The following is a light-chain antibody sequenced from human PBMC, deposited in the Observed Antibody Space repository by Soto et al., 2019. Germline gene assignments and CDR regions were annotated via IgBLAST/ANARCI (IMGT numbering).Light chain of an antibody. V-gene: IGKV3-20*01. CDR2: GAS. Sequence: IVLTQSPGTLSLSPGERATLSCRASQSVTTSYLAWYQRKPGQAPRLLIYGASSRATGIPNRFSGSGSGTEFTLTISSLQPDDFATYYCQQYNSYPLTFGGGTKVDVK. J-gene: IGKJ4*01. CDR1: QSVTTSY. CDR3: QQYNSYPLT.